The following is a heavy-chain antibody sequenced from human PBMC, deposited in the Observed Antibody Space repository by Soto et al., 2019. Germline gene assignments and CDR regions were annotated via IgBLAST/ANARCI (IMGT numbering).Heavy chain of an antibody. J-gene: IGHJ6*02. D-gene: IGHD4-4*01. Sequence: QVQLVQSGAEVKKPGSSVKVSCKASGGTFSSYAISWVRQAPGQGLEWMGGIIPIFGTANYAQKFQGRVMITADESTSTAYMELSSLRSEDTAVYYCARARDFRYSNYGTHGMDVWGQGTTVTVSS. CDR2: IIPIFGTA. CDR1: GGTFSSYA. CDR3: ARARDFRYSNYGTHGMDV. V-gene: IGHV1-69*01.